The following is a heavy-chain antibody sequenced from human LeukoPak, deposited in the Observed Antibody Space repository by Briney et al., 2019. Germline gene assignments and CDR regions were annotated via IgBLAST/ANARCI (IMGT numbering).Heavy chain of an antibody. CDR2: IRYYGSNK. V-gene: IGHV3-30*02. CDR1: GFTFSSYG. CDR3: AKDRRDGYNIFDY. J-gene: IGHJ4*02. D-gene: IGHD5-24*01. Sequence: GGSLRLSCAASGFTFSSYGMHWVRQAPGKGLEWVAFIRYYGSNKYYSDSVRGRFTISRANSKNTLYLQMNSLRAEDTAVYYCAKDRRDGYNIFDYWGQGTLVTVSS.